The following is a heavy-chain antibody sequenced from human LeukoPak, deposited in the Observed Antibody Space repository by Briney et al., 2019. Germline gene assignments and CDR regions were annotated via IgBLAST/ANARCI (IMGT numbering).Heavy chain of an antibody. V-gene: IGHV1-18*01. CDR3: ARGTYYYDSSGQLPHDY. D-gene: IGHD3-22*01. Sequence: VASVKVSCKASGYTFTSYGSSWVRQAPGQGLEWMGWISAYNGNTNYAQKLQGRVTMTTDTSTSTAYMELRSLRSDDTAVYYCARGTYYYDSSGQLPHDYWGQGTLVTVSS. CDR2: ISAYNGNT. J-gene: IGHJ4*02. CDR1: GYTFTSYG.